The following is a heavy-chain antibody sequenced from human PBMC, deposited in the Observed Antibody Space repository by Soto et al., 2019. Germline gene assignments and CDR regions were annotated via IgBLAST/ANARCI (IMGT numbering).Heavy chain of an antibody. J-gene: IGHJ2*01. D-gene: IGHD2-15*01. CDR2: ISSSSSYI. CDR3: AREEGLRCSFFFQAEDGIREALPVSAFLLNRSSDL. Sequence: GKGLEWVSSISSSSSYIYYADSVKGRFTISRDNAKNSLYLQMNSLRAEDTAVYYCAREEGLRCSFFFQAEDGIREALPVSAFLLNRSSDL. V-gene: IGHV3-21*01.